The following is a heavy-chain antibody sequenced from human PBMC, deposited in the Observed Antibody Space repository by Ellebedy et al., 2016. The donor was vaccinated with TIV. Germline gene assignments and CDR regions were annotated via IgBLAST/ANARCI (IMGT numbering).Heavy chain of an antibody. V-gene: IGHV1-69*04. CDR3: ARDHSNGQMDY. CDR2: IIPILGIA. J-gene: IGHJ4*02. CDR1: GGTFSSYA. Sequence: AASVKVSCKASGGTFSSYAISWVRQAPGQGLEWLGRIIPILGIANYAQKFQGRVPITADKSTSTAYMELSSLRSEDTAVYYCARDHSNGQMDYWGQGTLVTVSS. D-gene: IGHD5-18*01.